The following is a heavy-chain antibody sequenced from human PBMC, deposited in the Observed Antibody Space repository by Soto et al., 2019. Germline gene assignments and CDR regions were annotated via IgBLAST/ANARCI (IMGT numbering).Heavy chain of an antibody. J-gene: IGHJ4*02. V-gene: IGHV4-59*01. CDR1: GGSISSYY. CDR3: ARLVDSSGSHYHIDY. D-gene: IGHD3-22*01. CDR2: IYYSGST. Sequence: SETLSLTCTVSGGSISSYYWSRIRQPPGKGLEWIGYIYYSGSTNYNPSLKSRVTISVDTSKNQFSLKLSSVTAADTAVYYCARLVDSSGSHYHIDYPCQAPLVTVSS.